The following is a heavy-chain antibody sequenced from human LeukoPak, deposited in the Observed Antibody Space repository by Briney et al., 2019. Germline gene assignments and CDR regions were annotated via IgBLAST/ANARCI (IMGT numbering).Heavy chain of an antibody. CDR2: IYYSGST. V-gene: IGHV4-30-4*08. D-gene: IGHD5-24*01. Sequence: SETLSLTCTVSGGSISSGDYYWSWIRQPPGKGLEWIGYIYYSGSTYYNPSLKSRVTISVDTSKNQFSLKLSSVTAADTAVYYCAREVETHEEFDYWGQGTLVTVSS. CDR1: GGSISSGDYY. CDR3: AREVETHEEFDY. J-gene: IGHJ4*02.